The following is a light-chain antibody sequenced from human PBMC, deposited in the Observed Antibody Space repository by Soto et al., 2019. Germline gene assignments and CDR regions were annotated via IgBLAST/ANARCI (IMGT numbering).Light chain of an antibody. CDR3: STYTIISTYV. CDR2: EVS. J-gene: IGLJ1*01. V-gene: IGLV2-14*01. CDR1: SSDVGGYNY. Sequence: QSALTQPASVSGSLGQSITISCTGTSSDVGGYNYVSWYQQHPGKAPKVIIYEVSNRPSGVSNRFFGSKSGNTASLTISGLQPQDEVHYYSSTYTIISTYVFATGTKVIV.